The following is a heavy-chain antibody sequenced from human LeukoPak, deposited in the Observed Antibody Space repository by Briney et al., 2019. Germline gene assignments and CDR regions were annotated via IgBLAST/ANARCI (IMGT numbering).Heavy chain of an antibody. J-gene: IGHJ3*02. D-gene: IGHD6-19*01. CDR1: GFTFSSYW. Sequence: PRGSLRLSCAASGFTFSSYWMSWVRQAPGKGLEWVANIKQDGSEKYYVDSVKGRFTISRDNAKNSLYLQVNSLRAEDTAVYYCARDQEYSSGWSAFDIWGQGTMVTVSS. CDR3: ARDQEYSSGWSAFDI. V-gene: IGHV3-7*03. CDR2: IKQDGSEK.